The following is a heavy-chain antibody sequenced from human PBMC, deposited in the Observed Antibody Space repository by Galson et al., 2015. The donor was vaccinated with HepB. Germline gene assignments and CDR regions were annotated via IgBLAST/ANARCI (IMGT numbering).Heavy chain of an antibody. Sequence: SVKVSCKASGYTFTSYAMHWVRQAPGQRLEWIGWINAGNGNTKYSQKFQGRVTITRDTSASTAYMELSSLRSEDTAVYYCAGSITIFGVAPDYWGQGTLVTVSS. D-gene: IGHD3-3*01. V-gene: IGHV1-3*01. J-gene: IGHJ4*02. CDR3: AGSITIFGVAPDY. CDR1: GYTFTSYA. CDR2: INAGNGNT.